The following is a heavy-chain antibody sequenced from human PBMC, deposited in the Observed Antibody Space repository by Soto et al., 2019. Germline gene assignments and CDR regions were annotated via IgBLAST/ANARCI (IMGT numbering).Heavy chain of an antibody. J-gene: IGHJ5*02. V-gene: IGHV4-34*01. CDR1: GGSFSGYY. CDR3: ARSVKSSDYYDSSGYLRRKGRNWFDP. D-gene: IGHD3-22*01. CDR2: INHSGST. Sequence: QVQLQQWGAGLLKPSETLSLTCAVYGGSFSGYYWSWIRQPPGKGLEWIGEINHSGSTNYNPSLKSRVTISVDTSKNQFSLKLSSVTAADTAVYYCARSVKSSDYYDSSGYLRRKGRNWFDPWGQGTLVTVSS.